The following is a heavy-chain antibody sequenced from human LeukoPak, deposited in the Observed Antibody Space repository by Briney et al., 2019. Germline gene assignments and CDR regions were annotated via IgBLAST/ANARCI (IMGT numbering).Heavy chain of an antibody. CDR2: ISSSSSYI. D-gene: IGHD5-24*01. J-gene: IGHJ3*02. CDR1: GFTFSSYS. Sequence: PGGSLRLSCAASGFTFSSYSMNWVRQAPGKGLEWVSSISSSSSYIYYADSVKGRFTISRDNAKNSLYVQMNSLRAEDTAVYYCARERDGYTHDAFDIWGQGTMVTVSS. V-gene: IGHV3-21*01. CDR3: ARERDGYTHDAFDI.